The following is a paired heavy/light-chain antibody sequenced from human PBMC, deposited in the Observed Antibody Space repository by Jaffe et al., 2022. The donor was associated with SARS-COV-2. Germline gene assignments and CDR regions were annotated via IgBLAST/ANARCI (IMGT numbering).Light chain of an antibody. J-gene: IGLJ3*02. Sequence: HSALTQPPSVSGSPGQSVTISCTGTSIDVGSYNRVSWYQQPPGTAPKLMIYEVTNRPSGVPDRFSGSKSGNTASLTISGLQAEDEADYYCSSYTSSSTVVFGGGTKLTVL. V-gene: IGLV2-18*02. CDR1: SIDVGSYNR. CDR2: EVT. CDR3: SSYTSSSTVV.
Heavy chain of an antibody. J-gene: IGHJ4*02. Sequence: EVQLVESGGGLVQPGGSLRLSCAASGFTFRDYAMSWVRQAPGKGLEWVSTISNNGGSTYYADFVKGRCAISRDNSKSTLYLQMSSLRAEDTAVYYCAKRHSSGWYYFDYWGQGTLVTVSS. CDR2: ISNNGGST. D-gene: IGHD6-19*01. CDR1: GFTFRDYA. V-gene: IGHV3-23*04. CDR3: AKRHSSGWYYFDY.